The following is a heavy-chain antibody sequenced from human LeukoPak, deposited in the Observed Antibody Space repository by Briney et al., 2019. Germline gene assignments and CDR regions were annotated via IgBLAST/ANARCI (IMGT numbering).Heavy chain of an antibody. CDR1: GFTFSSYG. CDR2: IRYDGSNK. CDR3: AKGPYSSGWYDGYYFDY. V-gene: IGHV3-30*02. J-gene: IGHJ4*02. Sequence: GGSLRLSCAPSGFTFSSYGMHWVRQTPPKGLGWGAFIRYDGSNKYYADSVKGRFTISRDNSKNTLYLQMNSLRAEDTAVYYCAKGPYSSGWYDGYYFDYWGQGTLVTVSS. D-gene: IGHD6-19*01.